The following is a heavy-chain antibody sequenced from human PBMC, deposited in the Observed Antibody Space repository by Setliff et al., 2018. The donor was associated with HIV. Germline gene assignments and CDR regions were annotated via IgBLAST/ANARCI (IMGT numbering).Heavy chain of an antibody. V-gene: IGHV4-31*03. CDR2: IYASGSP. Sequence: ASETLSLTCTVSGGSMNSGGYYWTWIRQHPGKGLEWIGYIYASGSPDYNPSLESRVTISSDTSKNQFSLKLKSVTGADTAVYYCARVFHSLPTGLNDPLDMWGQGTLVTVSS. CDR1: GGSMNSGGYY. D-gene: IGHD4-17*01. CDR3: ARVFHSLPTGLNDPLDM. J-gene: IGHJ3*02.